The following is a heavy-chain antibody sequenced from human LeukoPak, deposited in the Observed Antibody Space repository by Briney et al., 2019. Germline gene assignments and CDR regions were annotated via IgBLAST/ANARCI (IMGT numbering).Heavy chain of an antibody. J-gene: IGHJ4*02. CDR2: ISAYNGNT. V-gene: IGHV1-18*01. CDR3: ARNPKGGTIFGVFIRSDGSYDN. Sequence: GASVKVSCKASGYTFTSYGISWVRQAPGQELEWMGWISAYNGNTNYAQKLQGRVTMTTDTSTSTAYMELRSLRSDDTAVYYCARNPKGGTIFGVFIRSDGSYDNGGQGTLVTVSS. D-gene: IGHD3-3*01. CDR1: GYTFTSYG.